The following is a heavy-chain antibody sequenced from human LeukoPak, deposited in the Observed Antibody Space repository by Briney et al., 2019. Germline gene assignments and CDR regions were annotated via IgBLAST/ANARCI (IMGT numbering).Heavy chain of an antibody. CDR3: ARSLVVGATYPYH. V-gene: IGHV3-48*01. CDR1: GFTFSSYG. D-gene: IGHD1-26*01. Sequence: GGSLRLSCAASGFTFSSYGMTWVRQAPGKGLEWVSYISSSSSTIYYADSVKGRFTISRDNAKNSLYLQLNGLRAEDTAVYYCARSLVVGATYPYHWGQGTLVTVSS. CDR2: ISSSSSTI. J-gene: IGHJ5*02.